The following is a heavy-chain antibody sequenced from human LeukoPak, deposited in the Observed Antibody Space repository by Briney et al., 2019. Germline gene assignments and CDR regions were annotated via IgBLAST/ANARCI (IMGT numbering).Heavy chain of an antibody. J-gene: IGHJ5*02. Sequence: GASVKVSCKASGYTFTSYGISWVRQAPGQGLEWMGWISAYNGNTNYAQKLQGRVTMTTDTSTSTAYMELRSLRSDDTAGYYCARVVGLLLSYSGSYSVDPWGQGTLVTVSS. CDR2: ISAYNGNT. V-gene: IGHV1-18*01. CDR3: ARVVGLLLSYSGSYSVDP. D-gene: IGHD1-26*01. CDR1: GYTFTSYG.